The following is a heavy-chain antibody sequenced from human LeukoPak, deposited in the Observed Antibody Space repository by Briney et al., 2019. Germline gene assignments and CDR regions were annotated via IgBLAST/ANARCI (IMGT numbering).Heavy chain of an antibody. Sequence: GASVKVSCKASGYTFTSYGISWVRRAPGQGLEWMGWISAYNGNTNYAQKLQGRVTMTTDTSTSTAYMELRSLRSDDTAVYYCARDRQRYCSGGSCSGSFDYWGQGTLVTVSS. CDR2: ISAYNGNT. CDR1: GYTFTSYG. J-gene: IGHJ4*02. D-gene: IGHD2-15*01. V-gene: IGHV1-18*01. CDR3: ARDRQRYCSGGSCSGSFDY.